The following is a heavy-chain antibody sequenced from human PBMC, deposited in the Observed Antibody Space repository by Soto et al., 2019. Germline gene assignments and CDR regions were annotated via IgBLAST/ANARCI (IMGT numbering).Heavy chain of an antibody. Sequence: PGGSLRLSCAASGFTFSSYAMSWVRQAPGKGLEWVANISEDGGGRYYVDSVKGRFSISRDNARNTLYLQMNSLRAGDTAVYYCARADYYGSGSYYPPFDPWGQGTLVTVSS. CDR3: ARADYYGSGSYYPPFDP. CDR2: ISEDGGGR. D-gene: IGHD3-10*01. CDR1: GFTFSSYA. J-gene: IGHJ5*02. V-gene: IGHV3-7*03.